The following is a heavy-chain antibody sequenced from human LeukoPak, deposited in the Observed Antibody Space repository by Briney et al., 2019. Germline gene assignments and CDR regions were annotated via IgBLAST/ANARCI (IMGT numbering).Heavy chain of an antibody. CDR2: IIPIFGTA. CDR1: GGTFSSYA. V-gene: IGHV1-69*05. D-gene: IGHD4-11*01. J-gene: IGHJ5*02. CDR3: ARDLVYSNYMNWFDP. Sequence: SVKVSCKASGGTFSSYAISWVRQAPGQGLEWMGRIIPIFGTANYAQKFQGRVTITTDESTSTAYMELSSLRSEDTAVYYCARDLVYSNYMNWFDPWGQGTLVTVSS.